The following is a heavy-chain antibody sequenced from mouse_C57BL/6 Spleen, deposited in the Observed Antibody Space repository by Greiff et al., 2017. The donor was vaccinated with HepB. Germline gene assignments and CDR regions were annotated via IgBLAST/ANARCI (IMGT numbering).Heavy chain of an antibody. Sequence: EVKLVESGEGLVKPGGSLKLSCAASGFTFSSYAMSWVRQTPEKRLEWVAYISSGGDYIYYADTVKGRFTISRDNARNTLYLQMSSLKSEDTAMYYCTRGYYYGSSTVFDYWGQGTTLTVSS. CDR2: ISSGGDYI. J-gene: IGHJ2*01. V-gene: IGHV5-9-1*02. CDR3: TRGYYYGSSTVFDY. D-gene: IGHD1-1*01. CDR1: GFTFSSYA.